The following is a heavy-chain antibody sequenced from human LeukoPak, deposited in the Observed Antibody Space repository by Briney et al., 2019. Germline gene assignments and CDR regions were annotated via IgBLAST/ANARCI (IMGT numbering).Heavy chain of an antibody. CDR3: ARAISHCSGGSCYSEYFDY. CDR2: INHSGST. J-gene: IGHJ4*02. Sequence: SETLSLTCAVYGGSSSGYYWSWIRQPPGKGLEWIGEINHSGSTNYNPSLKSRVTISVDTSKNQFSLKLSSVTAADTAVYYCARAISHCSGGSCYSEYFDYWGQGTLVTVSS. D-gene: IGHD2-15*01. V-gene: IGHV4-34*01. CDR1: GGSSSGYY.